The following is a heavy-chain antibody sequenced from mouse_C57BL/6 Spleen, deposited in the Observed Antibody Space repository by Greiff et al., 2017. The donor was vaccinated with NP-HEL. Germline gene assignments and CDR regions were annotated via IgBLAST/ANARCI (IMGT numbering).Heavy chain of an antibody. CDR1: GYTFTSYW. Sequence: QVQLQQSGAELVMPGASVKLSCKASGYTFTSYWMHWVKQRPGQGLEWIGEIDPSDSYTNYNQKFKGKSTLTVDKSSSTAYMQLSSLTSEDSAVYYCAAGNDYDAYWGQGTLVTVSA. J-gene: IGHJ3*01. V-gene: IGHV1-69*01. D-gene: IGHD2-4*01. CDR2: IDPSDSYT. CDR3: AAGNDYDAY.